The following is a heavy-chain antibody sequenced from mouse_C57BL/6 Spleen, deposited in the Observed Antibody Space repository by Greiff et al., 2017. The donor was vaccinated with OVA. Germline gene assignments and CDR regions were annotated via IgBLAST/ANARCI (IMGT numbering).Heavy chain of an antibody. CDR2: IDPSDSYT. CDR3: ARWLLRDYFDY. D-gene: IGHD1-1*01. CDR1: GYTFTSYW. Sequence: QVQLQQPGAELVKPGASVKLSCKASGYTFTSYWMQWVKQRPGQGLEWIGEIDPSDSYTNYNQKFKGKATLTVDTSSSTAYMQLSSLTSEDSAVYYCARWLLRDYFDYWGQGTTLTVSS. J-gene: IGHJ2*01. V-gene: IGHV1-50*01.